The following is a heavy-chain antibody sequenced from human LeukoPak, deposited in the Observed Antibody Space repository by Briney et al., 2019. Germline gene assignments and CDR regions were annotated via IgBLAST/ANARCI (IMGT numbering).Heavy chain of an antibody. D-gene: IGHD3-10*01. Sequence: ASVKVSCKASAYTFSNYGISWVRQAPGQGLEWMGWVSAYNGNTKYAQKLQGRFTMSTDTSTSTAYMELRSLTSDDTAVYYCARDLDGSGSYYTDYWGQGTLVTVSS. CDR1: AYTFSNYG. CDR2: VSAYNGNT. CDR3: ARDLDGSGSYYTDY. V-gene: IGHV1-18*01. J-gene: IGHJ4*02.